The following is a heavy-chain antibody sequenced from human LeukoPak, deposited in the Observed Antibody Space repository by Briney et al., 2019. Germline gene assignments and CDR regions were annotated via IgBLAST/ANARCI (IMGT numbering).Heavy chain of an antibody. V-gene: IGHV3-64*01. CDR1: GFTFSSYA. CDR2: ISSNGGST. Sequence: GGSLRLSCAASGFTFSSYAMHWVRQAPGHGLEYVSAISSNGGSTYYANSVKGRFTISRDNSKNTLYLQLGSLRAEDMAVYYCARGGWAYRYFDLWGRGTLVTVSS. CDR3: ARGGWAYRYFDL. D-gene: IGHD6-19*01. J-gene: IGHJ2*01.